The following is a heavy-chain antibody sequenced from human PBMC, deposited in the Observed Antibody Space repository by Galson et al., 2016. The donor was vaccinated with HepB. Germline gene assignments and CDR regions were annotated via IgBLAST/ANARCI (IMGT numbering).Heavy chain of an antibody. V-gene: IGHV3-33*01. CDR2: IWREGIRT. J-gene: IGHJ5*02. Sequence: SLRLSCAASRFHFSMYAMHWVRQAPGKGLEWVAMIWREGIRTFYADSVKGRFTISRDNAKNSLFLQMNSLRAEDTAFYYCARGGATPGQWLDNWFDPWGQGTLVSVSS. CDR3: ARGGATPGQWLDNWFDP. CDR1: RFHFSMYA. D-gene: IGHD6-19*01.